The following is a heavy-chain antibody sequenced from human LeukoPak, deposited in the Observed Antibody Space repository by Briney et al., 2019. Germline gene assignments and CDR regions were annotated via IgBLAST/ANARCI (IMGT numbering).Heavy chain of an antibody. Sequence: PGGSLRLSCEASGFTFSNYAMSWVRQAPGKGLEWVSVISGSGSRTYYADSVKGRFTISRDNFKNTLYLQMNSLRADDTAVYYCAKSPGSGRFFGRFDHWGQGILVTVSS. V-gene: IGHV3-23*01. CDR1: GFTFSNYA. J-gene: IGHJ4*02. D-gene: IGHD3-10*01. CDR2: ISGSGSRT. CDR3: AKSPGSGRFFGRFDH.